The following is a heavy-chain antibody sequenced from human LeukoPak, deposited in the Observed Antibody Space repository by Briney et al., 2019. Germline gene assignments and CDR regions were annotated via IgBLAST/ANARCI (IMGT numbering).Heavy chain of an antibody. V-gene: IGHV4-59*01. CDR3: ATVAPSGNWFDP. CDR2: ISYSGST. D-gene: IGHD1-1*01. J-gene: IGHJ5*02. CDR1: GGSISSDY. Sequence: SETLSLTCTVSGGSISSDYWSWIRQPPGKGLEWIGYISYSGSTNYNPSLKSRVTISIDTSKNQFSLILSSVTAADTAVYYCATVAPSGNWFDPWGQGTLVTISS.